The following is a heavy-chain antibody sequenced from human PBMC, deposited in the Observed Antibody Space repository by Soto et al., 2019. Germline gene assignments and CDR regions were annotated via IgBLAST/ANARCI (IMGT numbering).Heavy chain of an antibody. J-gene: IGHJ3*02. D-gene: IGHD5-12*01. Sequence: GGSLRLSCAASGFTFSDHYMDWVRQAPGKGLEWVGRTRNKANSYTTEYAASVKGRFTVSRDDSKNSLYLQMNSLKTEDTAVYYCAREPPPAYGYTIDAFDIWGQGTMVTVSS. CDR3: AREPPPAYGYTIDAFDI. CDR2: TRNKANSYTT. V-gene: IGHV3-72*01. CDR1: GFTFSDHY.